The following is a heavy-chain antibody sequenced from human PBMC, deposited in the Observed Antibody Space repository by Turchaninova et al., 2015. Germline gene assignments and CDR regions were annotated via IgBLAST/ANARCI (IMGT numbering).Heavy chain of an antibody. J-gene: IGHJ6*03. Sequence: QVQLVQSGTEVKKPGASVKVSCKASGHSLTSYYLNWVRQAPGHGLEWMGLINPGDGSTIYAQKVQGRGTLTRDTSTSTVYMGLCSLRSEDTAVYYCARDPMTGNYYYMDVWCAGTTVTVSS. CDR2: INPGDGST. CDR1: GHSLTSYY. CDR3: ARDPMTGNYYYMDV. V-gene: IGHV1-46*01. D-gene: IGHD3-9*01.